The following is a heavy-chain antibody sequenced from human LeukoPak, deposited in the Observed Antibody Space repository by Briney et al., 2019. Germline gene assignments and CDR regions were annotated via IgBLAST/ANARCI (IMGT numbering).Heavy chain of an antibody. D-gene: IGHD1-26*01. J-gene: IGHJ4*02. Sequence: PGASVKVSCKASGYTFTSYAMHWVRQAPGQRLEWMGWINAGNGNTKYSQKFQGRVTITRDASASTAYMGLSSLRSEDTAVYYCARGRSVGATPKYYFDYWGQGTLVTVSS. V-gene: IGHV1-3*01. CDR2: INAGNGNT. CDR1: GYTFTSYA. CDR3: ARGRSVGATPKYYFDY.